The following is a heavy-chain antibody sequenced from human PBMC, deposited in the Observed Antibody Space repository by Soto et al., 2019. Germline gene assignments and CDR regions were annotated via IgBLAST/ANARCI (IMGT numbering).Heavy chain of an antibody. J-gene: IGHJ6*02. CDR2: IYPGDSDT. CDR3: ARRMNYYDSSGSSGYYYGMDV. D-gene: IGHD3-22*01. V-gene: IGHV5-51*01. Sequence: GEALKISCKGSGYSFTSYWIGWVLQIPWKGLEWMGIIYPGDSDTRYSPSFQGQVTISADKSISTAYLQWSSLKASDTAMYYCARRMNYYDSSGSSGYYYGMDVWGQGTTVTVSS. CDR1: GYSFTSYW.